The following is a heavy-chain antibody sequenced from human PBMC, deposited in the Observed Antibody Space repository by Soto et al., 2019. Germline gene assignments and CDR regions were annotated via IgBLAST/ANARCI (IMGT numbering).Heavy chain of an antibody. CDR1: GYEFSTYG. CDR3: ARAGGRSPAPF. V-gene: IGHV1-18*01. D-gene: IGHD2-2*01. J-gene: IGHJ4*02. CDR2: ISGNNRNT. Sequence: ASVKVSCKTSGYEFSTYGIIWVRQAPGQGLEWMGWISGNNRNTNFAQKFQGRLTVTADTSTSTAYMELRSLTSDDTATYFCARAGGRSPAPFWGQGTLVTVSS.